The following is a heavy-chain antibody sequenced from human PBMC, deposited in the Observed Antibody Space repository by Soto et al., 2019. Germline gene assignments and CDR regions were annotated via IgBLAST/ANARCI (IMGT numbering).Heavy chain of an antibody. CDR3: ARVDYDILTATKPSDY. J-gene: IGHJ4*02. CDR1: GYTFTSYG. V-gene: IGHV1-18*01. D-gene: IGHD3-9*01. CDR2: ISAYNGNT. Sequence: ASVKVSCKASGYTFTSYGISWVRQAPGQGLEWMGWISAYNGNTNYAQKLQGRVTMTTDTSTSTAYMELRSLRSDDTAVYYCARVDYDILTATKPSDYWGQGTLVTVSS.